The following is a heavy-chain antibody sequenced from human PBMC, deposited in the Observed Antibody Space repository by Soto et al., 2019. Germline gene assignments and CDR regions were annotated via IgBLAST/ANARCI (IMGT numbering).Heavy chain of an antibody. J-gene: IGHJ4*02. CDR3: ASAAGEYVGKGLAYDLFDY. D-gene: IGHD3-22*01. CDR2: IIPIFGTA. Sequence: GASVKVSCKASGGTFSSYAISWVRQAPGQGLEWMGGIIPIFGTANYAQKFQGRVTITADESTSTAYMELSSLRSEDTAVYYCASAAGEYVGKGLAYDLFDYWGQGTLVTVSS. V-gene: IGHV1-69*13. CDR1: GGTFSSYA.